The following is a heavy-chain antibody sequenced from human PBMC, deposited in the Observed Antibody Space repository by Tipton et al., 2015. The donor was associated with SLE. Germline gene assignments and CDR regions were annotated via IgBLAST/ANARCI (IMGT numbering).Heavy chain of an antibody. CDR3: ASTGYSSGEDY. CDR2: ISYDGSNK. J-gene: IGHJ4*02. Sequence: SLRLSCAASGFTFSSYGMHWVRQAPGKGLEWVAVISYDGSNKYYADSVKGRFTISRDNSKNTLYLQMNSLRAEDTAVYYRASTGYSSGEDYWGQGTLVTVSS. CDR1: GFTFSSYG. D-gene: IGHD6-19*01. V-gene: IGHV3-30*03.